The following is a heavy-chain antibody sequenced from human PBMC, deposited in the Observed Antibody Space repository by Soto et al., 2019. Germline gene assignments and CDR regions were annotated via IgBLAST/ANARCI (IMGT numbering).Heavy chain of an antibody. CDR2: IRSKGNSYAT. D-gene: IGHD4-17*01. CDR1: GFTFSAYA. J-gene: IGHJ4*02. CDR3: TSYDYGDYVIDY. V-gene: IGHV3-73*01. Sequence: EVQLVESGGGLVQPGGSLKLSCAAPGFTFSAYAMHWVRQASGKGLEWVGRIRSKGNSYATSYAASVKGRFTISRDDSKNTAYLQMNSLKTEDTAVYFCTSYDYGDYVIDYWGQGTLVTVSS.